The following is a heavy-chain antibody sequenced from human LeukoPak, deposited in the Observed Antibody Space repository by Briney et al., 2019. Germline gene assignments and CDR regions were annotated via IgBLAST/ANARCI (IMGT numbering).Heavy chain of an antibody. D-gene: IGHD6-13*01. J-gene: IGHJ4*02. CDR1: RFTFSNYG. V-gene: IGHV3-33*05. CDR3: GRGLYSSSWTFDY. Sequence: GGSLRLSCAGSRFTFSNYGMHWVRQAPGKGLGWGAVISSDGGGKHYGDSVKGRFTISRDNAKNTLYLQTTSLRAEDTAVYYCGRGLYSSSWTFDYWGQGTLVTVSS. CDR2: ISSDGGGK.